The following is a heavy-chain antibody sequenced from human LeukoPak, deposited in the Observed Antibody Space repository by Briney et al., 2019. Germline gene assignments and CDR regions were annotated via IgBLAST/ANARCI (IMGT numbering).Heavy chain of an antibody. V-gene: IGHV3-30*03. D-gene: IGHD6-6*01. CDR3: ASSIAAPVEDPDY. CDR1: GFTFSNYG. J-gene: IGHJ4*02. CDR2: ISYDGSDR. Sequence: GGSLRLSCAASGFTFSNYGMHWVRQAPGKGLGWVAVISYDGSDRFYTDSVKGRFTISRDTSTNTLYLQMNTLRPEDTAVYYCASSIAAPVEDPDYWGQGTLVTVSS.